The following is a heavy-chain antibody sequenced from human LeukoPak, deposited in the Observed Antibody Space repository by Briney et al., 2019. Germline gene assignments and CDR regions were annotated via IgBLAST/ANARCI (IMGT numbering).Heavy chain of an antibody. CDR1: GFTFSSYW. CDR2: IKQDGSEK. Sequence: AGGSLRLSCAASGFTFSSYWMSWVRQAPGKGLEWVANIKQDGSEKYYVDSAKGRFTISRDNAKNSLYLQMNSLRAEDTAVYYCAKGTYIVLMVYALDEYYFDYWGQGTLVTVSS. V-gene: IGHV3-7*01. CDR3: AKGTYIVLMVYALDEYYFDY. J-gene: IGHJ4*02. D-gene: IGHD2-8*01.